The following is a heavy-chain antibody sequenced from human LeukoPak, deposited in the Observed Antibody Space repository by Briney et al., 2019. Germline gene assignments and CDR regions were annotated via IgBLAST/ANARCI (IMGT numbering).Heavy chain of an antibody. J-gene: IGHJ6*02. CDR3: ARDSRTRPFFYGMDV. CDR1: GFTISDYY. Sequence: GGSLRLSCAASGFTISDYYISWIRQAPGKGLEWVSYISSSSSYTNYADSVKGRFTISRDNAKKSLYLQMNSLRAEDTAVYYCARDSRTRPFFYGMDVWGQGTTVTVSS. D-gene: IGHD2-2*01. V-gene: IGHV3-11*05. CDR2: ISSSSSYT.